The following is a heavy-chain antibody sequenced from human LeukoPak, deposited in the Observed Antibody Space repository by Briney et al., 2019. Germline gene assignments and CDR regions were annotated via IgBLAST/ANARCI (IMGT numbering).Heavy chain of an antibody. CDR2: INSDGSST. J-gene: IGHJ3*02. D-gene: IGHD6-13*01. CDR3: STGSAQPFNI. V-gene: IGHV3-74*01. Sequence: GGSLRLSCAASGFTFSSYWMHSVRQVPGKGRVWVSRINSDGSSTSYADSVKCRFTISRDNAKNTLYVQMNRMRAEDTAVYYCSTGSAQPFNIWSRGTVVTV. CDR1: GFTFSSYW.